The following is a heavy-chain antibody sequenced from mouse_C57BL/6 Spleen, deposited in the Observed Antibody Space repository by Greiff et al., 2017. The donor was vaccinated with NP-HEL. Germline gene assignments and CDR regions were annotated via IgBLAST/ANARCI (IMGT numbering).Heavy chain of an antibody. CDR1: GFTFTDYY. Sequence: EVQGVESGGGLVQPGGSLSLSCAASGFTFTDYYMSWVRQPPGKALEWLGFIRNKANGYTTEYSASVKGRFTISRDNSQSILYLQMNALRAEDSATYYCARPPLYDGYYGYFDVWGTGTTVTVSS. V-gene: IGHV7-3*01. CDR3: ARPPLYDGYYGYFDV. J-gene: IGHJ1*03. CDR2: IRNKANGYTT. D-gene: IGHD2-3*01.